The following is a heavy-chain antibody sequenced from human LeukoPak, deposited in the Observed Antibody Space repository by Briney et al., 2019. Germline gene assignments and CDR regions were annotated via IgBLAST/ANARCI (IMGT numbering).Heavy chain of an antibody. J-gene: IGHJ5*02. V-gene: IGHV4-59*08. CDR3: ARLLQFWFDP. CDR1: GGSISSYY. Sequence: SETLSLTCTVSGGSISSYYWSWIRQPPRKGLEWIGYIYYSGSTNYNPSLKSRVTISVDTSKNQFSLKLSSVTAADTAVYYCARLLQFWFDPWGQGTLVTVSS. CDR2: IYYSGST.